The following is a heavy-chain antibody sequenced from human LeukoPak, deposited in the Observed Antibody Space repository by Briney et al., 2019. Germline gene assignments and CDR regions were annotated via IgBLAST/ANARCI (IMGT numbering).Heavy chain of an antibody. D-gene: IGHD1-26*01. J-gene: IGHJ6*02. CDR2: IWYDGNNK. CDR3: ARDRGSREDGMDV. CDR1: GFTFSSYG. Sequence: GGSLRLSCAAPGFTFSSYGMHWVRQAPGKGLEWVAVIWYDGNNKYYADLVKGRFTISRDNSKNTLYLQLNSLRAEDTAVYNCARDRGSREDGMDVWGQGTTVTVSS. V-gene: IGHV3-33*01.